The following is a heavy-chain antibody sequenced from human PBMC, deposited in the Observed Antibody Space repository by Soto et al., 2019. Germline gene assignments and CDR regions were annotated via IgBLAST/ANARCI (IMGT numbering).Heavy chain of an antibody. CDR2: IWYDGSNK. Sequence: QVQLVESGGGVVQRGGSLRLSCAASGFTFSSYGMHWVRQAPGKGLEWVAVIWYDGSNKYYADSVKGLYTISRDDSNNTVYLQINSLVAEDTAVYYCTRDPLIAVAAYDAFDIWGQGTAVTVSS. V-gene: IGHV3-33*01. CDR3: TRDPLIAVAAYDAFDI. CDR1: GFTFSSYG. J-gene: IGHJ3*02. D-gene: IGHD6-19*01.